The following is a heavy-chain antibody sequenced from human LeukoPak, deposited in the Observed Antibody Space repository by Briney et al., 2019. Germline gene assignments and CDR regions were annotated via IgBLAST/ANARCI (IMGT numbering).Heavy chain of an antibody. Sequence: GASVKVSCKASGYTFTSYGISWVRQAPGQGLEWMGWISAYNGNTNYAQKFQGRVTMTTDTSTSTAYMELRSLRSGDTAVYYCARSPFSLDYGDYSLWGQGTLVTVSS. CDR1: GYTFTSYG. D-gene: IGHD4-17*01. CDR2: ISAYNGNT. CDR3: ARSPFSLDYGDYSL. J-gene: IGHJ4*02. V-gene: IGHV1-18*01.